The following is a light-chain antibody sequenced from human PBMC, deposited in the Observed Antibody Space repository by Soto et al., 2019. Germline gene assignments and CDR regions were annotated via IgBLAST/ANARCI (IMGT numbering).Light chain of an antibody. V-gene: IGLV7-46*01. CDR1: TGAVASGHF. CDR2: DVS. Sequence: QAVVTQEPSLTVSPGGTVTLTCGSSTGAVASGHFPYWFQQRPGQAPTSLIYDVSNKHPWTPARFSGSLLGCKAALTLSGAQPEDEAEYYCLLAYNGARVFGGGTKLTVL. CDR3: LLAYNGARV. J-gene: IGLJ3*02.